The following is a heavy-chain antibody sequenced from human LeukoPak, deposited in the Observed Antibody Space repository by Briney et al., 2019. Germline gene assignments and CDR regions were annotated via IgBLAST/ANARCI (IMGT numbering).Heavy chain of an antibody. CDR2: IYTSGST. CDR3: ARAGYCSGGSCSFFNDG. D-gene: IGHD2-15*01. Sequence: SETLSLTCTVSGGSISSYYWSWIRQPAGKGLEWIGRIYTSGSTNYNPSLKSRVTISVATSKNQFSLKLSSVTAADTAVYYCARAGYCSGGSCSFFNDGWGQGTLVTVSS. V-gene: IGHV4-4*07. CDR1: GGSISSYY. J-gene: IGHJ4*02.